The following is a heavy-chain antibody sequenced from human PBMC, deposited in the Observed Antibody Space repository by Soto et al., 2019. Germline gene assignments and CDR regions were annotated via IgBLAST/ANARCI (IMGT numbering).Heavy chain of an antibody. CDR3: ARKFGGIRSRFDP. Sequence: SETLSLTCAFSVVTISSSVWWSWVRQPPGKGLEWIGEIYPGRNTNYNPSLKSRAIISLDKSKNQFSLNLTSVTAADTAIYYCARKFGGIRSRFDPWGQGTLVTVSS. CDR1: VVTISSSVW. V-gene: IGHV4-4*02. J-gene: IGHJ5*02. D-gene: IGHD2-15*01. CDR2: IYPGRNT.